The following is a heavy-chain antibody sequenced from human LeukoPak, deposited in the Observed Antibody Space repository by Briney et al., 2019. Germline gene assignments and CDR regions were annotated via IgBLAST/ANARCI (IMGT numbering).Heavy chain of an antibody. CDR3: AREIITMVRGVIPYYYYYYMDV. CDR1: GDSVSSNSAA. D-gene: IGHD3-10*01. CDR2: TYYRSKWYN. Sequence: SQTLSLTCAISGDSVSSNSAAWNWIRQSPSRDLEWLGRTYYRSKWYNDYAVSVKSRITINPDTSKNQFSLQLNSVTPEDTAVYYCAREIITMVRGVIPYYYYYYMDVWGKGTTVTVSS. J-gene: IGHJ6*03. V-gene: IGHV6-1*01.